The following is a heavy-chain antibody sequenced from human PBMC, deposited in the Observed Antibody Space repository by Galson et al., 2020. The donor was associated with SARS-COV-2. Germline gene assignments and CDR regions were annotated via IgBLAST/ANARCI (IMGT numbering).Heavy chain of an antibody. V-gene: IGHV1-69*13. J-gene: IGHJ6*03. CDR2: IIPIFGTA. Sequence: SVKVSCTASGGTFSSYAISWVRQAPGQGLEWMGGIIPIFGTANYAQTFQGRVTITADESTSTAYLELSSLRSEDTAVYYCARDRPERGKYSSSWKGDYYDYYYMDVWGKGTTVTVS. CDR3: ARDRPERGKYSSSWKGDYYDYYYMDV. D-gene: IGHD6-13*01. CDR1: GGTFSSYA.